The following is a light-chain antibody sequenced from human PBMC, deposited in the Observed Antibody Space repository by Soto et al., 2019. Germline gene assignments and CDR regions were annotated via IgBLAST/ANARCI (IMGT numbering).Light chain of an antibody. CDR3: QSYDSSLSGSYV. V-gene: IGLV1-40*01. CDR2: GNS. Sequence: QSVLTQPPSVSGAPGQRVTISCTGSSSNIGAGFHVHWYQQLPGTAPRLLIYGNSNRPSGVPDRLSGSKSGTSASLAITGLQAEDEADYYCQSYDSSLSGSYVFGTGTKVTVL. J-gene: IGLJ1*01. CDR1: SSNIGAGFH.